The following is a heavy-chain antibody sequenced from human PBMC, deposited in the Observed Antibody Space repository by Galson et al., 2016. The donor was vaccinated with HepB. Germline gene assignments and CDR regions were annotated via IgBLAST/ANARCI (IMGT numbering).Heavy chain of an antibody. CDR1: EITFSSFA. Sequence: SLRLSCAASEITFSSFAMTWVRQTPGKGLEWVSTISATGGTTYYADTVKGRFTVSRDNSKNTLVLQMNRLSPEDTALYYCAKGIDGGWTPRGYADSWGQGTLVTVSS. J-gene: IGHJ4*02. V-gene: IGHV3-23*01. CDR2: ISATGGTT. CDR3: AKGIDGGWTPRGYADS. D-gene: IGHD2-8*01.